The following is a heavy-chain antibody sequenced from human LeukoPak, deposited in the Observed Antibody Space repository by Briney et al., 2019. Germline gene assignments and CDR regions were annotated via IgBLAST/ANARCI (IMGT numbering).Heavy chain of an antibody. J-gene: IGHJ5*02. CDR3: ARDVVVAATLNWFDP. Sequence: ASVKVSCKASGGTFSSYAISWVRQALGQGLEWMGRIIPILGIANYAQKFQGRVTITADKSTSTAYMELSSLRSEDTAVYYCARDVVVAATLNWFDPWGQGTLVTVSS. D-gene: IGHD2-15*01. CDR2: IIPILGIA. V-gene: IGHV1-69*04. CDR1: GGTFSSYA.